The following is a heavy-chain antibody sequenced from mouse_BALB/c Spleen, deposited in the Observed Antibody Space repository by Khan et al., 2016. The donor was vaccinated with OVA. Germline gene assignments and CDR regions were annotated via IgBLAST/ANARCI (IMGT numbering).Heavy chain of an antibody. CDR2: INPSNGGS. V-gene: IGHV1S81*02. D-gene: IGHD1-1*01. CDR3: TRGGYGSPFAF. J-gene: IGHJ3*01. CDR1: GYSFTSYY. Sequence: QVQLQQSGAELVKPGASVKLSCKASGYSFTSYYIHWVKQRPGQGLEWIGEINPSNGGSNVNEKFKSKATLTEDKYSRTEYKELSSLTSEDSAVYYCTRGGYGSPFAFWGQGTLVTVSA.